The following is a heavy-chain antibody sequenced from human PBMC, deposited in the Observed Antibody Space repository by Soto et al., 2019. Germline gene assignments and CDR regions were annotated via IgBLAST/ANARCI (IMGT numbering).Heavy chain of an antibody. CDR3: ARGVTGYSSSWYAY. D-gene: IGHD6-13*01. V-gene: IGHV4-34*01. CDR2: INQGGTT. J-gene: IGHJ4*02. CDR1: GGSFSGHY. Sequence: SETLSLTCAVYGGSFSGHYWSWIRQPPGKGLEWIGEINQGGTTNYNPSLKSRVTMSVDTSKNQFSLKLSSVTAADTAVYYCARGVTGYSSSWYAYWGQGTLVTVSS.